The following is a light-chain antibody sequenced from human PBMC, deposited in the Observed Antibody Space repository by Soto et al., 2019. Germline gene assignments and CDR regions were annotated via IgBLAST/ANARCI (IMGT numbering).Light chain of an antibody. CDR1: NSRSGSNY. J-gene: IGLJ1*01. CDR3: AKWDDSLRVYV. Sequence: QSVLPQPPSASGTPGQRVTISCSTSNSRSGSNYVYWYQQLPGAAPKLLIYRNDQRPSGVPDRFSGSKSGTSASLAISGLRSKDEGDYFCAKWDDSLRVYVFGSGTKLTVL. V-gene: IGLV1-47*01. CDR2: RND.